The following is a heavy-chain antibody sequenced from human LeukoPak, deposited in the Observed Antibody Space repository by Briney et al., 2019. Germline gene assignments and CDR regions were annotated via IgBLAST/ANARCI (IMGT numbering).Heavy chain of an antibody. D-gene: IGHD3-3*01. CDR3: AKATPPKTIFGVVRAFDI. CDR1: GFTFSSYA. Sequence: PGGSLRLSCAASGFTFSSYAMHWVRQAPGKGLEWVAVISYDGSNKYYADSVKGRFTISRDNSKNTLYLQMNSLRAEDTAVYYCAKATPPKTIFGVVRAFDIWGQGTMVTVSS. J-gene: IGHJ3*02. CDR2: ISYDGSNK. V-gene: IGHV3-30-3*01.